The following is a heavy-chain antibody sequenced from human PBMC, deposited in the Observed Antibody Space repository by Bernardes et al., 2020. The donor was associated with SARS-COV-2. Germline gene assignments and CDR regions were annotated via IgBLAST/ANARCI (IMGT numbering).Heavy chain of an antibody. CDR3: ATTSALMWDSSGYYPNWFDP. J-gene: IGHJ5*02. V-gene: IGHV1-24*01. CDR1: GYTLTALS. Sequence: AAVKDSCKVSGYTLTALSMHWVRQAPGKGLEWMGGFDPEDGETIYAQKFQGRVTMTEDTSTDTAYMELSSLRSEDTAVYYCATTSALMWDSSGYYPNWFDPWGQGTLVTVSS. CDR2: FDPEDGET. D-gene: IGHD3-22*01.